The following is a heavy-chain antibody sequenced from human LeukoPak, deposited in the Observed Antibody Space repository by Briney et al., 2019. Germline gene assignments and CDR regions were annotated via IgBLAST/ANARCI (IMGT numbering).Heavy chain of an antibody. Sequence: LRLSCAASGFTFSDYYMSWIRQPPGKGLEWIGSMYHNGSTYYNPSLKSRVTISVDTSKNQFSLKLSSVTAADTAVYYCASGGWFGELSYNWFDPWGQGTLVTVSS. J-gene: IGHJ5*02. V-gene: IGHV4-34*01. CDR2: MYHNGST. D-gene: IGHD3-10*01. CDR1: GFTFSDYY. CDR3: ASGGWFGELSYNWFDP.